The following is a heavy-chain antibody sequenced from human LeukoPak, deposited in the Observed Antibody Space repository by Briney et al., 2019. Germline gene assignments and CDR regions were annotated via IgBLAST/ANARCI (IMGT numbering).Heavy chain of an antibody. Sequence: VASVKVSCKVSGYTLTELSLHWVRQAPGKGLEWMGCFDPEDGETIYAQKFQGRVTMTEDTSTDTAYMELSSLRSEDTAVYYRATGRITIFGVVINAFDIWGQGTMVTVSS. J-gene: IGHJ3*02. CDR2: FDPEDGET. CDR3: ATGRITIFGVVINAFDI. CDR1: GYTLTELS. D-gene: IGHD3-3*01. V-gene: IGHV1-24*01.